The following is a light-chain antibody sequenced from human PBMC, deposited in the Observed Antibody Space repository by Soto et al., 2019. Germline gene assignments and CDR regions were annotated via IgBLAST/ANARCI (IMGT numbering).Light chain of an antibody. Sequence: QSVLTQPASVSGSPGQSITISCTGTSTDIGVYNYVSWYQQHPGKAPKVMIYEVTNRPSGVSNRFSGSKSGDTASLTISGLQSEDEADYYCSSYTTSATLVFGGGTKLTVL. J-gene: IGLJ3*02. V-gene: IGLV2-14*01. CDR3: SSYTTSATLV. CDR2: EVT. CDR1: STDIGVYNY.